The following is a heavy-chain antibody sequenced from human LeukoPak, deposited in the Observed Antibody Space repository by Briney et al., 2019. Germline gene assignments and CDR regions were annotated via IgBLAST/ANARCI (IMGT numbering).Heavy chain of an antibody. D-gene: IGHD4-17*01. J-gene: IGHJ4*02. CDR2: IDPNNCGT. V-gene: IGHV1-2*04. CDR3: ARDPGPTTAGY. Sequence: ASVKVSCKASGYTFTGSYMHWVRQAPRQGLEWMGWIDPNNCGTNYAQKFQGWVTMTRDTSISTAYMELSRLRSDDAAVYYCARDPGPTTAGYWGQGTLVTVSS. CDR1: GYTFTGSY.